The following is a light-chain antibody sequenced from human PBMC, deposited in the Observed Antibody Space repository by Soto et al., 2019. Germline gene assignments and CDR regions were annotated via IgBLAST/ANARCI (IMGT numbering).Light chain of an antibody. J-gene: IGLJ1*01. V-gene: IGLV2-14*01. Sequence: QSALTQPASVSGSPGLSITISCTGTRTDVGGYNFVSWYQQHPGNVPKLIIYEVSNRPSGVSNRFSGSKSDNTASLTISGLQAEDEADYYCCSYVSSKTYVFGTGTKLTVL. CDR1: RTDVGGYNF. CDR2: EVS. CDR3: CSYVSSKTYV.